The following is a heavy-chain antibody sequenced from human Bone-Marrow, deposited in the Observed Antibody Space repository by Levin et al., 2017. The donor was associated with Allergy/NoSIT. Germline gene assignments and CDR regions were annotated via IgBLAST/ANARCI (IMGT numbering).Heavy chain of an antibody. CDR3: ARATPEYFQD. CDR1: GLSVSANY. Sequence: QPGGSLRLSCAASGLSVSANYMSWVRQAPGKGLKWVSIIYTGGTTYYADSVRGRFTISRDNAKNTLYLRMNSLTPEDTAIYFCARATPEYFQDWGQGTLVTVSS. CDR2: IYTGGTT. J-gene: IGHJ1*01. V-gene: IGHV3-66*02.